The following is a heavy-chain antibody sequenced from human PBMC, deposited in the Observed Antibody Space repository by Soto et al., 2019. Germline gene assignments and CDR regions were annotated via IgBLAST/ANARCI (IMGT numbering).Heavy chain of an antibody. J-gene: IGHJ4*02. Sequence: SVNVSCKASGGTFSSYAISWVRQAPGQGLEWMGGIIPIFGTANYAQKFQGRVTITADESTSTAYMELSSLRSEDTAVYYCARVVVVAATPYYFDYWGQGTLVTVSS. CDR1: GGTFSSYA. V-gene: IGHV1-69*13. CDR2: IIPIFGTA. CDR3: ARVVVVAATPYYFDY. D-gene: IGHD2-15*01.